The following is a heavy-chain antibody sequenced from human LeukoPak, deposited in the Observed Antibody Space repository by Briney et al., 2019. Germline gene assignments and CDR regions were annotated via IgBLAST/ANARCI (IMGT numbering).Heavy chain of an antibody. CDR1: GFTFSGSA. CDR3: TRLDTAMARGTDY. D-gene: IGHD5-18*01. V-gene: IGHV3-73*01. Sequence: GGSLRLSCAASGFTFSGSAMHWVRQASGKGLEWVGRIRSKANSYATAYAASVKGRFTISRDDSNNTAYLQMNSLKTEDTAVYYCTRLDTAMARGTDYWGQGTLVTVSS. J-gene: IGHJ4*02. CDR2: IRSKANSYAT.